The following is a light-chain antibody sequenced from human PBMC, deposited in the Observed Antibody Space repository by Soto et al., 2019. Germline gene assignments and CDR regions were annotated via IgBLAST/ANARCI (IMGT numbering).Light chain of an antibody. CDR2: SNN. J-gene: IGLJ3*02. CDR1: SSNIGSNT. Sequence: QPVLTQPPSASGTPGQRVTISCSGSSSNIGSNTINWYQQLPGTAPKLLIYSNNQRPSGVPDRFSGSKSGTSASLAISGLQSEDEAKYYCAAWDDSLNGWVFGGGTKVTVL. CDR3: AAWDDSLNGWV. V-gene: IGLV1-44*01.